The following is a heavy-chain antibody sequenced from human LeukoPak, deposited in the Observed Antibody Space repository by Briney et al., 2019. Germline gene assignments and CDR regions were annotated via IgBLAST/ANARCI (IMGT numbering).Heavy chain of an antibody. D-gene: IGHD2-2*01. CDR3: ARRIGYCSSTSCYSNWFDP. Sequence: GEPLKISCKGSGYSFTSYWIGWVRQMPGKGLEWMGIFYPGDSDTRYSPSFQGQVTISADKSISTAYLQWSSLKASDTAMYYCARRIGYCSSTSCYSNWFDPWGQGTLVTVSS. V-gene: IGHV5-51*01. CDR2: FYPGDSDT. CDR1: GYSFTSYW. J-gene: IGHJ5*02.